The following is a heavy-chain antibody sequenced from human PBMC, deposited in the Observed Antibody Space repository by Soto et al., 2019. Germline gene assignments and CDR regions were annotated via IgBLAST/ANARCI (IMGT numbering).Heavy chain of an antibody. Sequence: SETLSLTCAVYGGSFSGYYWSWIRQPPGKGLEWIGEINHSGSTNYNPSLKSRVTISVDTSKNQFSLKLSSVTAADTAVYYCARRYYYGSGRYYCGMDVCGQVTTVTVSS. J-gene: IGHJ6*02. CDR1: GGSFSGYY. CDR2: INHSGST. V-gene: IGHV4-34*01. CDR3: ARRYYYGSGRYYCGMDV. D-gene: IGHD3-10*01.